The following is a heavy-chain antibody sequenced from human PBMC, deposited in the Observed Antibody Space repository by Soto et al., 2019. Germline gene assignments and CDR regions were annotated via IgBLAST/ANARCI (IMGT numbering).Heavy chain of an antibody. Sequence: QVQLVQCGAEVKKPGVSLNVSCKASGYTFTGYYMHWVRQAPGQGLEWMGWINPNSGGTNYAQKFQGRVTMTRDTSISTAYMELSRLRSDDTAVYYCARGQQQPQPYYYGMDVWGQGTTVTVSS. CDR1: GYTFTGYY. CDR3: ARGQQQPQPYYYGMDV. V-gene: IGHV1-2*02. D-gene: IGHD6-13*01. CDR2: INPNSGGT. J-gene: IGHJ6*02.